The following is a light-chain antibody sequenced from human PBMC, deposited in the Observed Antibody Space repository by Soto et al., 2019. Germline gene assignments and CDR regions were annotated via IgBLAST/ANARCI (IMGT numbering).Light chain of an antibody. J-gene: IGKJ2*01. CDR3: QQSSFTGYT. CDR2: GAS. Sequence: EIVLTQSPGTLSLSPGERATLSCRPSQSISNTYLAWYQQKPGQAPRLLICGASTRATGIPDRFTGSGSGTDFTLTISRLEPEDFAIYYCQQSSFTGYTFGQGTNLDIK. V-gene: IGKV3-20*01. CDR1: QSISNTY.